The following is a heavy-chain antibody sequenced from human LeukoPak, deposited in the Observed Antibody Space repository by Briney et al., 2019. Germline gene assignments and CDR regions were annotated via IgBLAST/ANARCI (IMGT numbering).Heavy chain of an antibody. Sequence: GGSLRLSCAASGFSVSSYYMSWVRQAPGKGLEWVSAISGSGGTTYYVDSVKGRFTISRDNSKNTLYLQMNSLRAEDTAVYYCAKYSTASAWGYYDSSGFFYFDSWGQGTLVTVSS. V-gene: IGHV3-23*01. CDR2: ISGSGGTT. CDR3: AKYSTASAWGYYDSSGFFYFDS. J-gene: IGHJ4*02. D-gene: IGHD3-22*01. CDR1: GFSVSSYY.